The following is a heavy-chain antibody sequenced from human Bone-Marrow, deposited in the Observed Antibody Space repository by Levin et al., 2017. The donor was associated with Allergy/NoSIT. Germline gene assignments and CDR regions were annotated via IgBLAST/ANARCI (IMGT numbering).Heavy chain of an antibody. CDR3: VSGDSYGERGYYHYGMDV. CDR2: ISYDGSKT. D-gene: IGHD5-18*01. Sequence: GGSLRLSCVASGFTFSNYGIHWVRQAPGKGLEWVTFISYDGSKTYYTDSVKGRFTISRDDSENTVYLQMNSLRPEDTALYYCVSGDSYGERGYYHYGMDVWGQGTTVTVSS. CDR1: GFTFSNYG. J-gene: IGHJ6*02. V-gene: IGHV3-30*03.